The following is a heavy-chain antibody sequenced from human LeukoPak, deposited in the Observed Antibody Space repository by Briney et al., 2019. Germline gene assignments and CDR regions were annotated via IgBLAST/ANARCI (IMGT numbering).Heavy chain of an antibody. D-gene: IGHD1-26*01. CDR2: IYYSGST. CDR3: ARGSYGRGSGKAFDI. J-gene: IGHJ3*02. V-gene: IGHV4-59*01. Sequence: SETLSLTCTVSGGSISSYYWSWIRQPPGKGLEWIGYIYYSGSTNYNPSLKSRVTISVDTSKNQFSLKLSSVTAADTAVYYCARGSYGRGSGKAFDIWGQGTMVTVSS. CDR1: GGSISSYY.